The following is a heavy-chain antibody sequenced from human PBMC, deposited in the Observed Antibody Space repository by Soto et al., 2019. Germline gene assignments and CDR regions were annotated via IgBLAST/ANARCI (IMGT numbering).Heavy chain of an antibody. CDR1: GFTFSSYG. CDR3: AKSFYDSSGYPYFQH. CDR2: ISYDGSNK. J-gene: IGHJ1*01. V-gene: IGHV3-30*18. Sequence: SLRLSCAASGFTFSSYGMHWVRQAPGKGLEWVAVISYDGSNKYYADSVKGRFTISRDNSKNTLYLQMNSLRAEDTAVYYCAKSFYDSSGYPYFQHWGQGTLVTVSS. D-gene: IGHD3-22*01.